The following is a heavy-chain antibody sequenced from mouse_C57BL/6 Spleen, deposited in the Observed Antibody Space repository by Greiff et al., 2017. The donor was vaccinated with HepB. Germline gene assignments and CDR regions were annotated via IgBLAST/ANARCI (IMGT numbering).Heavy chain of an antibody. CDR2: IDPSDSYT. J-gene: IGHJ2*01. V-gene: IGHV1-59*01. CDR1: GYTFTSYW. Sequence: QVQLQQPGAELVRPGTSVKLSCKASGYTFTSYWMHWVKQRPGQGLEWIGVIDPSDSYTNYNQKFKGKATLPVDTSSSTAYMQLSSLTSEDSAVYYCARYPYYYGSRYFDYWGQGTTLTVSS. CDR3: ARYPYYYGSRYFDY. D-gene: IGHD1-1*01.